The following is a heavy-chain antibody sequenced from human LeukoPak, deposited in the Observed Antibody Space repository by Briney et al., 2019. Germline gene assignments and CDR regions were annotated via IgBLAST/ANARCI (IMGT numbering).Heavy chain of an antibody. D-gene: IGHD2-2*01. CDR1: GFTFSSYA. CDR2: ISYDGSNK. Sequence: GGSLRLSCAASGFTFSSYAMHWVRQAPGKGLEWVAVISYDGSNKYYADSVKGRFAISRDNSKNTLYLQMNSLRAEDTAVYYCAREVGTSRVGYYYYMDVWGKGTTVTVSS. J-gene: IGHJ6*03. CDR3: AREVGTSRVGYYYYMDV. V-gene: IGHV3-30*09.